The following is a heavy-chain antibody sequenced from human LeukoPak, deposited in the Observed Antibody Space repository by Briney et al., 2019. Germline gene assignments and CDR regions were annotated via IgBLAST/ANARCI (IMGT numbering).Heavy chain of an antibody. CDR3: ARAGQYSGYVGHYYYYGMDV. CDR1: GFTFSDYY. CDR2: ISSSGSTI. J-gene: IGHJ6*02. Sequence: GGSLRLSCAASGFTFSDYYMSWIRQAPGKGLEWVSYISSSGSTIYHADSVKGRFTISRDNAKNSLYLQMNSLRAEDTAVYYCARAGQYSGYVGHYYYYGMDVWGQGTTVTVSS. V-gene: IGHV3-11*04. D-gene: IGHD5-12*01.